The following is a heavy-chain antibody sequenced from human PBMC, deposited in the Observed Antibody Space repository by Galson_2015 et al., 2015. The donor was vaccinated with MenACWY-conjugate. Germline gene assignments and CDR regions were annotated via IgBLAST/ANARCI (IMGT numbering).Heavy chain of an antibody. V-gene: IGHV2-5*01. CDR1: GFSLSSNGVG. Sequence: PALVKPTQTLTLTCTFSGFSLSSNGVGVGWIRQPPGKALEWLALVYWNDDKRYSPSLKSRLTITKDTSKNQVVLTMTNMDPVDTATYYCARKSGSGSYYEASFDYWGQGTLVTVSS. CDR3: ARKSGSGSYYEASFDY. D-gene: IGHD3-10*01. J-gene: IGHJ4*02. CDR2: VYWNDDK.